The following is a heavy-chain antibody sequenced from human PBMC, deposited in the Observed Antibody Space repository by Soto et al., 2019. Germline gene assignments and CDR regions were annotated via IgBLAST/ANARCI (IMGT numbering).Heavy chain of an antibody. CDR2: ISSSGSTI. V-gene: IGHV3-11*01. J-gene: IGHJ6*03. Sequence: QVQLVESGGGLVKPGGSLRLSCAASGFTFSDYYMSWIRQAPGKGLEWVSYISSSGSTIYYADSVKGRFTISRDNAKNSLYQQMNSLRAEDTAVYYCARTAFRSPYYHYYMDVWGKGTTVTVSS. CDR3: ARTAFRSPYYHYYMDV. CDR1: GFTFSDYY. D-gene: IGHD6-25*01.